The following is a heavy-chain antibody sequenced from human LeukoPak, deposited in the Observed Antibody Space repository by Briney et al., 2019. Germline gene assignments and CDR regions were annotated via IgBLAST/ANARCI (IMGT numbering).Heavy chain of an antibody. CDR3: AEDVLLTTSSYFNL. D-gene: IGHD4-11*01. CDR1: GFTFDDNA. Sequence: GSLLLSCAASGFTFDDNAKHWVRQAPGKGLEWVSLISGDGAITYYAASMRGRVTISRDNSKKPLYLQINSLSTEATAYYYCAEDVLLTTSSYFNLGGGGPVVSVS. V-gene: IGHV3-43*02. J-gene: IGHJ2*01. CDR2: ISGDGAIT.